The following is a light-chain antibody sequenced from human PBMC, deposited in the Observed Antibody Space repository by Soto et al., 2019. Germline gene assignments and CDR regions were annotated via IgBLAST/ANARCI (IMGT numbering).Light chain of an antibody. CDR3: QQLESYTST. V-gene: IGKV1-9*01. J-gene: IGKJ4*01. CDR2: AAS. Sequence: DIPLTQSPSFMSASVGYRVTITCGASQGISSYLAWYQQKPGKAPKLLIYAASTLQSGVPSRFSGSGSGTDFTLTISRLQHEDFATYDCQQLESYTSTFCGGTKVDIK. CDR1: QGISSY.